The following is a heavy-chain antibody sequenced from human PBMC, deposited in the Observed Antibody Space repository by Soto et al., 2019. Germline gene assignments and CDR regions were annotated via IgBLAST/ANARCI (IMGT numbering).Heavy chain of an antibody. J-gene: IGHJ4*02. CDR2: IYSGGST. V-gene: IGHV3-66*01. CDR1: GFTVSSNY. Sequence: GGSLRLSCAASGFTVSSNYMSWVRQAPGKGLEWVSVIYSGGSTYYADSVKGRFTISRDNSKNTLYLQMNSLRAEDTAVYYCARGSYYDFWSTYYFDYWGQGTLVTVSS. D-gene: IGHD3-3*01. CDR3: ARGSYYDFWSTYYFDY.